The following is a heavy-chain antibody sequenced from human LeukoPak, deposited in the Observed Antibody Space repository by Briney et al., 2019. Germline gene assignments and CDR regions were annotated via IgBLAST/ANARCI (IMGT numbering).Heavy chain of an antibody. D-gene: IGHD4-17*01. CDR3: TRHDYGDLPSDF. Sequence: GGSLRLSCAPSGFTFSNAWMSWVRQAPGKGLEWVGRIISNTDGGTTDYAAPVKGRFTISRDDSKNTLYLQMNSLKTEDTAVYYCTRHDYGDLPSDFWGQGTLVTVSS. CDR2: IISNTDGGTT. J-gene: IGHJ4*02. V-gene: IGHV3-15*01. CDR1: GFTFSNAW.